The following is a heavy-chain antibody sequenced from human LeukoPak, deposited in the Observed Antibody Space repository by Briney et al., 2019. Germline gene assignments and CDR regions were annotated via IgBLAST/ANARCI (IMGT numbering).Heavy chain of an antibody. V-gene: IGHV4-59*01. J-gene: IGHJ6*02. CDR1: GGSISSYY. CDR3: AGGSYYYGSGTYYNYDMDV. D-gene: IGHD3-10*01. CDR2: IYYIGST. Sequence: SETLSLTCTVSGGSISSYYWSWIRQPPGKGLEWIGYIYYIGSTNYNPSLKSRVTISVDTSKNQFSLKLSSVTAADTAVYFCAGGSYYYGSGTYYNYDMDVWGQGTTVIVSS.